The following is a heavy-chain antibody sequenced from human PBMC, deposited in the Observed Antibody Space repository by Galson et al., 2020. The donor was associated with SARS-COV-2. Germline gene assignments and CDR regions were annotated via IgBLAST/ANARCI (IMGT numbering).Heavy chain of an antibody. J-gene: IGHJ6*03. CDR3: ARAAKGSSWYYYYYMDV. CDR2: ISAYNGNT. Sequence: ASVKVSCKASGYTFTSYGISWVRQAPGQGLEWMGWISAYNGNTNYAQKLQGRVTMTTDTSTSIAYMELRSLRSDDTAVYYCARAAKGSSWYYYYYMDVWGKGTTVTIAS. V-gene: IGHV1-18*01. CDR1: GYTFTSYG. D-gene: IGHD6-13*01.